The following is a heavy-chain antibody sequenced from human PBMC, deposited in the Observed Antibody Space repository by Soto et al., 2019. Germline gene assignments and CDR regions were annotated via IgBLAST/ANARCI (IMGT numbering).Heavy chain of an antibody. CDR3: ARFGSIAVTRFDY. Sequence: SETLSLTCTVFGVSISSYYWNWIRQPPGKGLEWIGYIYSSGSTKYNPSHKSQHTMSEDTSKNQFSLNLTSVTAADTAVYYCARFGSIAVTRFDYWGQGVLVTVS. J-gene: IGHJ4*02. D-gene: IGHD6-19*01. V-gene: IGHV4-59*08. CDR1: GVSISSYY. CDR2: IYSSGST.